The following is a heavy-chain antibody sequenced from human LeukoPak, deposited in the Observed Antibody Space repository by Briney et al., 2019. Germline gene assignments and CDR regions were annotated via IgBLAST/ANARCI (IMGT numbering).Heavy chain of an antibody. CDR2: INSDGSST. V-gene: IGHV3-74*03. Sequence: GGSLRLSCAASGFTFTTYWMHWVRQAPGKGLVRLSRINSDGSSTTYADPVKGRFTISRDNSKNTLYLQMNSLRAEDTAVYYCAKAPSGYYYRAYAFDIWGQGTMVTVSS. J-gene: IGHJ3*02. CDR1: GFTFTTYW. D-gene: IGHD3-22*01. CDR3: AKAPSGYYYRAYAFDI.